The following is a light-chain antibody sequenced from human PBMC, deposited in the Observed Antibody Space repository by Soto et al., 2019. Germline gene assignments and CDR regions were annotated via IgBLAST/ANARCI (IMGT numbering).Light chain of an antibody. J-gene: IGLJ1*01. CDR2: SNN. CDR1: SSNIGSST. Sequence: QSVLTQPPSASGTPGQRVTISCSGSSSNIGSSTVNWYQQLPGAAPTVLIHSNNQRPSGVPDRFSVSKSGTSASLAISGLQSDAEADYYCATWDDSLKGYVLGTGTKVTVL. CDR3: ATWDDSLKGYV. V-gene: IGLV1-44*01.